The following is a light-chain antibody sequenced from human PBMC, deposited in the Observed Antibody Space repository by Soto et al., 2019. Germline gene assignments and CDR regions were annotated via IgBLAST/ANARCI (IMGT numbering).Light chain of an antibody. CDR1: QSVSRN. V-gene: IGKV3-15*01. Sequence: EIVMTQSPATLSVSPGDRATLSCSASQSVSRNLAWYQQRPGQAPRLLISGASTRATGIAARFSGSGSGREFTLTISSLQSEDSALYYCQQYNNWPITFGQGTRLEIK. CDR2: GAS. J-gene: IGKJ5*01. CDR3: QQYNNWPIT.